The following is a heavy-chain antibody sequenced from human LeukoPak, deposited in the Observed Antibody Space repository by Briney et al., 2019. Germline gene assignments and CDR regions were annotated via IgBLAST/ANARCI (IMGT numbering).Heavy chain of an antibody. Sequence: ASVTVSCMASGYTFTGYYMHWVRQAPGQGVEWVGWINPNRGGTNYAQKCQGRATMTTDTSISTAYMELSRLRSDDTAVYYCARGGGYGTMIVVVINPFDSWGQGTLVTVSS. J-gene: IGHJ4*02. V-gene: IGHV1-2*02. D-gene: IGHD3-22*01. CDR3: ARGGGYGTMIVVVINPFDS. CDR1: GYTFTGYY. CDR2: INPNRGGT.